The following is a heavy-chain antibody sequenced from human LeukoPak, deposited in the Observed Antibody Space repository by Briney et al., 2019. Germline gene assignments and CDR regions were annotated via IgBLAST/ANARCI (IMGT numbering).Heavy chain of an antibody. CDR2: IYYSGTT. J-gene: IGHJ6*02. CDR1: GGSISSYY. D-gene: IGHD4-17*01. CDR3: AREDPQTTVPEGLDV. V-gene: IGHV4-59*01. Sequence: SEALSLTCAFSGGSISSYYWSWLRQPPGRGLEWIGYIYYSGTTYYNPSLKSRVTISVDTSKNQFSLKLTSVTAADTAVYYCAREDPQTTVPEGLDVWGQGTTVTVSS.